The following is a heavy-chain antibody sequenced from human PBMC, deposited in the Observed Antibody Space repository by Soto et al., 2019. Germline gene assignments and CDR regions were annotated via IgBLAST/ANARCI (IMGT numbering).Heavy chain of an antibody. CDR2: IYWDDDK. J-gene: IGHJ4*02. V-gene: IGHV2-5*02. Sequence: QITLKESGPTLVKPTQTLTLTCTFSGFSLSTSGVGVGWIRQPPGKALEWLALIYWDDDKRYSPSLKSRLNITKDTSKNQVVLTMTNMDPVDTDTYYCAHNHGAATIGVGYFDYWGQGTLVTVSS. CDR1: GFSLSTSGVG. D-gene: IGHD2-15*01. CDR3: AHNHGAATIGVGYFDY.